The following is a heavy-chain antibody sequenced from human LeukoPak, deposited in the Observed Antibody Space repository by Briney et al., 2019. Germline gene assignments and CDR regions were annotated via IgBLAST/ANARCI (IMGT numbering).Heavy chain of an antibody. J-gene: IGHJ4*02. Sequence: TGGSLRLSCAASGFTFDDYTMHWVRQAPGKGLEWVSLISWDGGSTYYADSVKGRFTISRDNSKNSLYLQMNSLRTEDTALYYCXKXTLRWELLRGALDYWGQGTLVTVSS. CDR1: GFTFDDYT. CDR2: ISWDGGST. CDR3: XKXTLRWELLRGALDY. D-gene: IGHD1-26*01. V-gene: IGHV3-43*01.